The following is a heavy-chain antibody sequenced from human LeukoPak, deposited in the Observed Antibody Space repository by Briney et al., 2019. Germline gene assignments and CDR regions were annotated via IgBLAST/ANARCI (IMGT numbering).Heavy chain of an antibody. J-gene: IGHJ6*03. D-gene: IGHD3-3*01. V-gene: IGHV4-39*01. CDR3: ARSLEWLLFLGGTMDV. CDR2: IYYSGST. CDR1: GGSISSSSYY. Sequence: SETLSLTCTVSGGSISSSSYYWGWIRQPPGKGLEWIGSIYYSGSTYYNPSLKSRVTISVDTSKNQFSLKLSSVTAADTAVYYCARSLEWLLFLGGTMDVWGKGTTVTVSS.